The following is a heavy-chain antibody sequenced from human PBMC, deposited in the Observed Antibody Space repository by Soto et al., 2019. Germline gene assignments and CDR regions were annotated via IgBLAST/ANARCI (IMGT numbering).Heavy chain of an antibody. CDR2: IYYSGST. D-gene: IGHD2-2*01. V-gene: IGHV4-59*01. CDR3: ARVEEETIVVVPAAMPPGLGAFDI. Sequence: SETLSLTCTVSGGSISSYYWSWIRQPPGKGLEWIGYIYYSGSTNYNPSLKSRVTISVDTSKNQFSLKLSSVTAADTAVYYCARVEEETIVVVPAAMPPGLGAFDIWGQGTMVTVS. CDR1: GGSISSYY. J-gene: IGHJ3*02.